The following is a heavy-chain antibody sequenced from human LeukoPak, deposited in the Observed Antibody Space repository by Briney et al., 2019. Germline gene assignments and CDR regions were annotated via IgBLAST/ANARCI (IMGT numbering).Heavy chain of an antibody. CDR1: GYSFTSYW. V-gene: IGHV5-51*01. CDR3: ARGHSTSWYFDY. D-gene: IGHD6-13*01. Sequence: GESLKISCKNSGYSFTSYWIGWVRQMPGKGLEWMGIIYPGDSETRYSPSSQGQVTISADKSINTAYLQWSSLKASDTAIYYCARGHSTSWYFDYWGQGTLVTVSS. J-gene: IGHJ4*02. CDR2: IYPGDSET.